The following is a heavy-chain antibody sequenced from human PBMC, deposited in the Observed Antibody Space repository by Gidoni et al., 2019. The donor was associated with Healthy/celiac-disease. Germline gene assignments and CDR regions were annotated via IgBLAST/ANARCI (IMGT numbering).Heavy chain of an antibody. D-gene: IGHD3-16*01. J-gene: IGHJ6*02. Sequence: EVQLVESGGGLVQPGGSLRLSCAASGFTFSSYDMHWVRQATGKGLEWVSAIGTAGDPYYPGSVKGRFTISRENAKNSLYLQMNSLRAGDTAVYYCARANRDGGYGMDVWGQGTTVTVSS. CDR3: ARANRDGGYGMDV. CDR2: IGTAGDP. V-gene: IGHV3-13*05. CDR1: GFTFSSYD.